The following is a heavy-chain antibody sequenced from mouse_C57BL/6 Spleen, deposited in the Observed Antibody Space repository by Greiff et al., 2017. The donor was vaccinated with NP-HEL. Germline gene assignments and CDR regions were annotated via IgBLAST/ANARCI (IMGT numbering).Heavy chain of an antibody. J-gene: IGHJ2*01. D-gene: IGHD3-2*02. CDR2: IYPGDGDT. CDR1: GYAFSSSW. CDR3: ASRQLRGDY. Sequence: VQLQQSGPELVKPGASVKISCKASGYAFSSSWMNWVKQRPGKGLEWIGRIYPGDGDTNYNGKFKGKATLTADKSSSTAYMQLSSLTSEDSAVYFCASRQLRGDYWGQGTTLTVSS. V-gene: IGHV1-82*01.